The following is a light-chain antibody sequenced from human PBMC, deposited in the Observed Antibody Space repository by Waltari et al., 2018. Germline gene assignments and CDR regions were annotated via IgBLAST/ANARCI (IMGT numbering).Light chain of an antibody. V-gene: IGKV1-9*01. Sequence: IQLTQSPSSLSASVGDRVTITCRASQGVNVYLAGYQQKPGKAPKLLIYAASTLQSGVSSRFSGSGSGTEFTLTINSLQPEDIATYYCQQFNASPRTFGQGTNVEIK. CDR3: QQFNASPRT. CDR1: QGVNVY. CDR2: AAS. J-gene: IGKJ1*01.